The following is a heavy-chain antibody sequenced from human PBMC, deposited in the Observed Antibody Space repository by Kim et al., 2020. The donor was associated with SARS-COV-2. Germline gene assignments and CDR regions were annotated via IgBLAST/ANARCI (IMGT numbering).Heavy chain of an antibody. V-gene: IGHV1-18*01. CDR1: GYTFSNSG. CDR2: ISGFNGNT. J-gene: IGHJ3*02. D-gene: IGHD3-16*01. Sequence: ASVKVSCKASGYTFSNSGINWVRQAPGQGLEWVGWISGFNGNTTYAQKFQGRVTMTTDRSTSTAYMELRSLRSDDTAVFYCAGNDPTRAFDIWGQGTMVTVSS. CDR3: AGNDPTRAFDI.